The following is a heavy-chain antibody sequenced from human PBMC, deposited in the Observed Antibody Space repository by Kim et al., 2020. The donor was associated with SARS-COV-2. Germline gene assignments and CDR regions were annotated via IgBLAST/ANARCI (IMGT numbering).Heavy chain of an antibody. V-gene: IGHV1-2*02. Sequence: ASVKVSCKASGYTFTGYYMHWVRQAPGQGLEWMGWINPNSGGTNYAQKFQGRVTMTRDTSISTAYMELSRLRSDDTAVYYCARDQEGLLWFGEVAYWGQGTLFTVSP. CDR3: ARDQEGLLWFGEVAY. CDR1: GYTFTGYY. D-gene: IGHD3-10*01. CDR2: INPNSGGT. J-gene: IGHJ4*02.